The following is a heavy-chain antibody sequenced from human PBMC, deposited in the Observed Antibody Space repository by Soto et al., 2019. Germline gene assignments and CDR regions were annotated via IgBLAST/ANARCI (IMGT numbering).Heavy chain of an antibody. J-gene: IGHJ6*02. CDR3: TRDQRSARYGMDV. CDR1: GLTLRRNW. Sequence: GGSLRLSGTAAGLTLRRNWMSWVRQVPGRGLVWVSRINSDGSSTSYADSVTGRFTISRDNAKNTLYLQMNSLRAEDTAVYYCTRDQRSARYGMDVWGQGTTVTVSS. D-gene: IGHD2-15*01. V-gene: IGHV3-74*01. CDR2: INSDGSST.